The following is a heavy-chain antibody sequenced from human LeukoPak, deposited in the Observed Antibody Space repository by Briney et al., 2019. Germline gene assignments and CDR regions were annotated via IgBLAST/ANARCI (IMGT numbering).Heavy chain of an antibody. V-gene: IGHV1-2*02. CDR1: GYTFTVYY. D-gene: IGHD4-23*01. J-gene: IGHJ3*02. CDR2: INPNSGGT. CDR3: ARRLLRWPTNDAFDI. Sequence: ASVTVSFTASGYTFTVYYMHWVRHAPGQGLEWMGWINPNSGGTNYAQKFQGRVTMARDTSISTAYMELSRLRSDDTAVYYCARRLLRWPTNDAFDIWGQGTMVTVSS.